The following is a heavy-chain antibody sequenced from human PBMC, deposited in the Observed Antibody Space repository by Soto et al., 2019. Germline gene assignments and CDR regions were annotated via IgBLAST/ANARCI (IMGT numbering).Heavy chain of an antibody. V-gene: IGHV4-39*01. CDR1: GGSISNSSYY. CDR2: SYYSGST. J-gene: IGHJ4*02. D-gene: IGHD6-6*01. Sequence: SETLSLTCTVSGGSISNSSYYWGRIRQPPGKGLEWIGSSYYSGSTYYNPSLKSRVTISVDTSKKQFSLKLSSVTAADTAVYYCARRPFEYSSWSSGTGEFDYWGQGTLVTVSS. CDR3: ARRPFEYSSWSSGTGEFDY.